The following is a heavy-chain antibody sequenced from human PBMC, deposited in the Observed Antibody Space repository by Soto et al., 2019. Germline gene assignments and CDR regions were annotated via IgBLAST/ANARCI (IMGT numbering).Heavy chain of an antibody. D-gene: IGHD2-15*01. Sequence: ASVKVSCKASGYTFTGYYMHWVRQAPGQGLEWMGWINPNSGGTNYAQKFQGWVTMTRDTSISTAYMELSRLRSDDTAVYYCARAEVVAATPAYYYYGMDVWGQGTKVTVSS. CDR1: GYTFTGYY. CDR3: ARAEVVAATPAYYYYGMDV. J-gene: IGHJ6*02. V-gene: IGHV1-2*04. CDR2: INPNSGGT.